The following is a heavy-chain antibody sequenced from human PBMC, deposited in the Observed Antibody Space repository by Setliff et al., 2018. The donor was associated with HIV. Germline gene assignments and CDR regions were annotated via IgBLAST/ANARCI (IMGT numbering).Heavy chain of an antibody. CDR2: IYHSGYT. CDR1: GYSISDGYY. CDR3: ARANFWSGYYGY. V-gene: IGHV4-38-2*01. D-gene: IGHD3-3*01. J-gene: IGHJ4*02. Sequence: PSETLSLTCAVSGYSISDGYYWGWIRQPPGKGLDWIGNIYHSGYTFYNPFLRSRVSISLDTSKNQFSLKLSSVTAADTAVYYCARANFWSGYYGYWGQGTLVTVSS.